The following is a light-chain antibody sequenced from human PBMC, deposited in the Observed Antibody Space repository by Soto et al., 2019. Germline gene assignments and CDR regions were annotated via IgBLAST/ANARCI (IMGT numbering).Light chain of an antibody. CDR3: QQYGSSPPYT. V-gene: IGKV3-20*01. Sequence: EVVLTQSPGTLSLSPGERASLSCRASQSVSNNYLAWYQQKPGQSPKLLIFGSSDRATGIPDRFSGSGSGTDFTLTINRLEPEDLAVYYCQQYGSSPPYTFGQGTILEI. J-gene: IGKJ2*01. CDR2: GSS. CDR1: QSVSNNY.